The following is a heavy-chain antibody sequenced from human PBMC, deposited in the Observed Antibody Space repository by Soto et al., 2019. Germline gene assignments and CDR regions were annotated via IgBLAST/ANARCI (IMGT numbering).Heavy chain of an antibody. CDR1: GATFSTTG. D-gene: IGHD2-21*01. J-gene: IGHJ5*01. Sequence: QVQLVQSGAEVRKPGSSLRVSCKSSGATFSTTGISWVRQAPGQGLEWMGGIIPLFGTPKYARKFPGRVSITADESTNILYMELNSLMPDDAAVYYCARASPVIFGGDPCYRLDSSFDSWGQGSLVIVSS. V-gene: IGHV1-69*01. CDR2: IIPLFGTP. CDR3: ARASPVIFGGDPCYRLDSSFDS.